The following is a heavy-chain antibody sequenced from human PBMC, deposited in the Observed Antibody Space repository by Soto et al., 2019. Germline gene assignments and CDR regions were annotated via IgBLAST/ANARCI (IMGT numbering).Heavy chain of an antibody. J-gene: IGHJ4*02. Sequence: QVPLVQSGAEVKKPGASVKVSCKASGYTFTSYGISWVRQAPGQGLEWMGWISAYNGNTNYAQKLQGRVTMTTDTSTSTAYMELRSLRSDDTAVYYCARDLSDDFWSGYRQFDYWGQGTLVTVSS. D-gene: IGHD3-3*01. CDR3: ARDLSDDFWSGYRQFDY. CDR1: GYTFTSYG. V-gene: IGHV1-18*01. CDR2: ISAYNGNT.